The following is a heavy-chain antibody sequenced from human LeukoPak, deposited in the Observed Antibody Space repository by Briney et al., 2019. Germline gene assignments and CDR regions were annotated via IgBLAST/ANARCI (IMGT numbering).Heavy chain of an antibody. CDR3: AKDLSPLVVVTATPYYYYCGMDV. D-gene: IGHD2-21*02. J-gene: IGHJ6*02. Sequence: GGSLRLSCAASGFTFDDYAMHWVRRASGKGREWGSLIRGVGGSTYYADSVKGRFTISRDDSKNSLYLQMNSLRTEDTALYYCAKDLSPLVVVTATPYYYYCGMDVWGQGTTVTVSS. CDR2: IRGVGGST. V-gene: IGHV3-43*02. CDR1: GFTFDDYA.